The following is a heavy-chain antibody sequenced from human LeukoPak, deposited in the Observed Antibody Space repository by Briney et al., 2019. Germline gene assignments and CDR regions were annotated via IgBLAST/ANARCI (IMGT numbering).Heavy chain of an antibody. V-gene: IGHV5-51*01. CDR2: IYPGDSDT. Sequence: PGESLMISCKGSGYNFASYWIGWVRQMPGKGLEWMGIIYPGDSDTRSSPSFQGQVTMSVDKSVNTAYLQWSSLKASDTAMYYCARTPGYSFYFDYWGLGTPVTVSS. CDR3: ARTPGYSFYFDY. CDR1: GYNFASYW. J-gene: IGHJ4*02. D-gene: IGHD5-18*01.